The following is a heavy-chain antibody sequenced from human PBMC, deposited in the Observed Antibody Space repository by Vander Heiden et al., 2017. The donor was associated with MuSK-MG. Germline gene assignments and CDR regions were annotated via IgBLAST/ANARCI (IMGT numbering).Heavy chain of an antibody. CDR3: ARGCGNGDGGTSFDY. CDR2: IITIRSIA. D-gene: IGHD2-8*01. V-gene: IGHV1-69*04. J-gene: IGHJ4*02. CDR1: GVTSSSYA. Sequence: QVQPAQSGPEVKMPRSSVKVPCQASGVTSSSYAISWVRQAPGQGLEWMGRIITIRSIANYAQKFKGRVTITADKSTSTAYMELSSLRAEDTAVYYCARGCGNGDGGTSFDYWGQGTLVTVSS.